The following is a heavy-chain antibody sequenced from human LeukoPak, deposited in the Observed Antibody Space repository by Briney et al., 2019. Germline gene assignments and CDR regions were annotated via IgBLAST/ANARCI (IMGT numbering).Heavy chain of an antibody. CDR1: GFTLSSFA. J-gene: IGHJ4*02. Sequence: PGGSLGLSCAASGFTLSSFAMNWVRQAPGKGLEWVSAISGSGGSTFYADSVKGRFTISRDNSEDTLYLQMNSLRAEDTAVYYCVKRTVNYPFDFWGQGTLLTVSS. CDR3: VKRTVNYPFDF. CDR2: ISGSGGST. D-gene: IGHD1-7*01. V-gene: IGHV3-23*01.